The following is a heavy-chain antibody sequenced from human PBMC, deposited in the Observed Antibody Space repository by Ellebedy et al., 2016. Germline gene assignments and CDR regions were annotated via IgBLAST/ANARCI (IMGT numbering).Heavy chain of an antibody. CDR1: GYTFTTYA. D-gene: IGHD6-19*01. J-gene: IGHJ6*02. Sequence: ASVKVSCKASGYTFTTYAMHWVRQAPGQRLEWMGWINAGDANTKYSQKFQGRVTITRDTSASTAYMELSSLRSEDTAVYYCARGASGWYKNYYYYGMDVWGQGTTVTVSS. V-gene: IGHV1-3*01. CDR3: ARGASGWYKNYYYYGMDV. CDR2: INAGDANT.